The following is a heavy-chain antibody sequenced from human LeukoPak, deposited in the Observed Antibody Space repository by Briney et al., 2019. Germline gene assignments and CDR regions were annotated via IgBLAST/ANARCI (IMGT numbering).Heavy chain of an antibody. CDR1: GYTLTELS. Sequence: ASVKVSCKVSGYTLTELSMHWVRQAPGQGLEWMGWISAYNGNTNYAQKLQGRVTMTTDTSTSTAYMELRSLRSDDTAVYYCARGDYYDSSGYVDYWGQGTLVTVSS. D-gene: IGHD3-22*01. CDR3: ARGDYYDSSGYVDY. V-gene: IGHV1-18*01. CDR2: ISAYNGNT. J-gene: IGHJ4*02.